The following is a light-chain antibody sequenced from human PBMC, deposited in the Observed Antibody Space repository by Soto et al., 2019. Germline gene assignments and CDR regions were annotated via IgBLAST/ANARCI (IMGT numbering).Light chain of an antibody. CDR3: AAWDDSLSGYV. CDR1: SSNIGSNY. J-gene: IGLJ1*01. CDR2: RNN. V-gene: IGLV1-47*01. Sequence: QSVLTQPPSASGTPGQRVTISCSGSSSNIGSNYVYWYQQLPGTAPKLLIPRNNQRPSGVPDRFSGSKSGTSASLAISGRRAEDEAEYYGAAWDDSLSGYVFGTGTKLTVL.